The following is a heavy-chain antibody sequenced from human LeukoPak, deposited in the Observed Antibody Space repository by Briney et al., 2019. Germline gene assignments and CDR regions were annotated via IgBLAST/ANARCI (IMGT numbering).Heavy chain of an antibody. CDR3: ARHIVGAADFDY. CDR1: GGSLSGYY. J-gene: IGHJ4*02. CDR2: ISYSGST. Sequence: PSETLSLTCAVYGGSLSGYYWSWVRQPPGKGLEWIGEISYSGSTNYNPSLKSRVSISVDTSKNQFSLKLSSVTAADTAVYYCARHIVGAADFDYWGQGTLVTVSS. D-gene: IGHD1-26*01. V-gene: IGHV4-34*01.